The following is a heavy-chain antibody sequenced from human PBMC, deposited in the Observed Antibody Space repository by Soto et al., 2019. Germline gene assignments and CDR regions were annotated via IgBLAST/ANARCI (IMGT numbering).Heavy chain of an antibody. J-gene: IGHJ6*02. CDR1: GFTFSSYW. CDR2: IKQDGSEK. CDR3: ARDYDFWSGYIQVDGMDV. Sequence: GGSLRLSCAASGFTFSSYWMSWVRQAPGKGLEWVANIKQDGSEKYYVDSVKGRFTISRDNAKNSLYLQMNSLRAGDTAVYYCARDYDFWSGYIQVDGMDVWGQGTTVTVSS. V-gene: IGHV3-7*03. D-gene: IGHD3-3*01.